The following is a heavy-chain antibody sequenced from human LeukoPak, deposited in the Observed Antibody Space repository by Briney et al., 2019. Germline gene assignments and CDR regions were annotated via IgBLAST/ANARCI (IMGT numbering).Heavy chain of an antibody. CDR1: GGSISSYY. J-gene: IGHJ4*02. Sequence: PSETLSLTCTVSGGSISSYYWSWIRQPPGKGLEWIGYIYYSGSTNYNPSLKSRVTISVDTSKNQFSLKLSSVTAADTAVYYCARSLMEAVWFGEWVDYWGQGTLVTVSS. CDR2: IYYSGST. D-gene: IGHD3-10*01. V-gene: IGHV4-59*08. CDR3: ARSLMEAVWFGEWVDY.